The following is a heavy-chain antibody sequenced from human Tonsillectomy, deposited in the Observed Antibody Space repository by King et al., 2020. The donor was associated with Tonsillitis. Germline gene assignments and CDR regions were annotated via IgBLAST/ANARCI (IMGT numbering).Heavy chain of an antibody. CDR1: RFIFSNFW. J-gene: IGHJ4*02. Sequence: VQLVESGGGLVQPGGSLRLSCVASRFIFSNFWMHWVRQDPGKGLVWVSRINSDGSSTDYAGSVKGRFTTSRDNAKDTLYLEMKSLRAEDTAVYYCARGAEHDIPFTYFDFWGPGSLVTVSS. V-gene: IGHV3-74*01. CDR3: ARGAEHDIPFTYFDF. CDR2: INSDGSST. D-gene: IGHD1-14*01.